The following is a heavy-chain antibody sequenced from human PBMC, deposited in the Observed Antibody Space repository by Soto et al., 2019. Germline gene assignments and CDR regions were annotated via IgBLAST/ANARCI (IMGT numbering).Heavy chain of an antibody. D-gene: IGHD2-2*01. V-gene: IGHV1-69*13. J-gene: IGHJ3*02. Sequence: SVKVSCKASGGTFSSYAISWVRQAPGQGLEWMGGIIPIFGTANYAQKFQGRVTITADESTSTAYMELSSLRSEDTAVYYCARDSTRGYFGSLTAYDIWSQGTMVTVSS. CDR2: IIPIFGTA. CDR3: ARDSTRGYFGSLTAYDI. CDR1: GGTFSSYA.